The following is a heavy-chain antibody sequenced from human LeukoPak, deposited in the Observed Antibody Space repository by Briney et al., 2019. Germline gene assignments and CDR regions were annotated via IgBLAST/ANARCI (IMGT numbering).Heavy chain of an antibody. CDR2: ISTSGTNM. Sequence: GGYLRLSCAASGFTFSDHYMSWIRLAPGKGLEWVSSISTSGTNMYYADSVKGRFTISRDNAKNSLYLQMNSLRAEDTAVYYCARSGHCISTSCYSIWRRSLYGMDVWGQGTTVTVSS. J-gene: IGHJ6*02. CDR3: ARSGHCISTSCYSIWRRSLYGMDV. V-gene: IGHV3-11*01. CDR1: GFTFSDHY. D-gene: IGHD2-2*02.